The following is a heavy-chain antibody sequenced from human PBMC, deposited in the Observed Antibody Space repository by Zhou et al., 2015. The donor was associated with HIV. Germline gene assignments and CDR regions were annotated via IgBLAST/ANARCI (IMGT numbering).Heavy chain of an antibody. V-gene: IGHV1-46*01. CDR1: GYTITGYY. CDR3: ARDNSQQDVTWWFDP. CDR2: INPRGDGT. D-gene: IGHD1/OR15-1a*01. J-gene: IGHJ5*02. Sequence: QVQLVQSGVEVKRPGASVMVSCQASGYTITGYYMHWVRQAPGQGLEWLGLINPRGDGTVYARDLQGRITLTRDTSTSTLYMELRNLRSEDTAVYYCARDNSQQDVTWWFDPWGQGTLVTVSS.